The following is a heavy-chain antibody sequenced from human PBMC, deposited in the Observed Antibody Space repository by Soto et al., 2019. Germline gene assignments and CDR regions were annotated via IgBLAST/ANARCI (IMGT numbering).Heavy chain of an antibody. D-gene: IGHD1-26*01. CDR1: GGSMSSSNW. CDR2: AHHSGRT. CDR3: ARGGPLWERDYYFDY. J-gene: IGHJ4*02. V-gene: IGHV4-4*02. Sequence: SETLSLTCTVSGGSMSSSNWWNWVRQSPGKGLEWIGEAHHSGRTNYNPSLKSRVTISVDKSKNHFSLKLTSVTAADTAVYYCARGGPLWERDYYFDYWGQGTLVTVCS.